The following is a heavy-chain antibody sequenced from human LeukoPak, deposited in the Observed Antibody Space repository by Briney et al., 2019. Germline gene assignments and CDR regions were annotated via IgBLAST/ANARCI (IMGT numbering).Heavy chain of an antibody. CDR1: GFTFSSYA. Sequence: GGSLRLSCAASGFTFSSYAMSWVRQAPGKGLEWVSTISGSGGSTYYADSVKGRFTISRDNSKNTLYLQMNRLRAEDTAVYYCAKDSGTYYKGFDYWGQGTLVTVSS. J-gene: IGHJ4*02. CDR3: AKDSGTYYKGFDY. V-gene: IGHV3-23*01. D-gene: IGHD1-26*01. CDR2: ISGSGGST.